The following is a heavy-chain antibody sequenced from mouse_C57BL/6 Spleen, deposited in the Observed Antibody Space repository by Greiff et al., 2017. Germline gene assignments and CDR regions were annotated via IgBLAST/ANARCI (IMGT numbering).Heavy chain of an antibody. CDR2: IDPETGGT. CDR3: TRQLRPYAMDY. CDR1: GYTFTDYE. V-gene: IGHV1-15*01. Sequence: QVQLQQSGAELVRPGASVTLSCKASGYTFTDYEMHWVKQTPVHGLEWIGAIDPETGGTDYNQKFKGKAILTADKSSSTAYMELRSLTSEDSAVYYCTRQLRPYAMDYWGQGTSVTVSS. D-gene: IGHD3-2*02. J-gene: IGHJ4*01.